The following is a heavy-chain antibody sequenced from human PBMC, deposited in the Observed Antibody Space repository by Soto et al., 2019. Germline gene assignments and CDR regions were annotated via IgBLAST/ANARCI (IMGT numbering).Heavy chain of an antibody. CDR1: GYTFTSYG. V-gene: IGHV1-18*04. CDR3: SRDSSPQPITMLVVVISDAFDI. J-gene: IGHJ3*02. CDR2: ISAYNGNT. Sequence: QVQLVQSGAEVKKPGASVKVSCKASGYTFTSYGISWVRQAPGQGLEWMGWISAYNGNTNYAQKVHGRVIMTTDPPTSTAYTELISLKSAAADMYYCSRDSSPQPITMLVVVISDAFDIWGQGTMVTVSS. D-gene: IGHD3-22*01.